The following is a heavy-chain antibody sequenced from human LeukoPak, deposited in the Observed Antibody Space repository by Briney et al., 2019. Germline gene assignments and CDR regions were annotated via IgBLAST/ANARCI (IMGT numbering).Heavy chain of an antibody. V-gene: IGHV1-2*02. J-gene: IGHJ4*02. D-gene: IGHD3-22*01. CDR3: ARVEYYYDSSGYPDY. Sequence: GASVKVSCKASGYTFTGYYMHWVRQAPGQGLEWMGWINPNSGGTNYAQKFQGRVTMTRDTSISTAYMELSRLRSDDTAVYYCARVEYYYDSSGYPDYWGQGTLVTVSS. CDR1: GYTFTGYY. CDR2: INPNSGGT.